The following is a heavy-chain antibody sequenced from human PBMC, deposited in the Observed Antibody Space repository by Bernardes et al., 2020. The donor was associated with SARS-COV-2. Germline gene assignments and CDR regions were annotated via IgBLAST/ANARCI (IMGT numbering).Heavy chain of an antibody. V-gene: IGHV3-30*18. Sequence: GGSLRLSCAASGSTFNSYAVHWVRQAPGKGLEWVAVISYDGKTQYYVDSVKGRFTISRDNSKNTLFLQMNSLRVEDTAVYFCAKDLAWKGLAHSFDYWGQGGLVTVSS. CDR1: GSTFNSYA. CDR3: AKDLAWKGLAHSFDY. D-gene: IGHD3-16*01. J-gene: IGHJ4*02. CDR2: ISYDGKTQ.